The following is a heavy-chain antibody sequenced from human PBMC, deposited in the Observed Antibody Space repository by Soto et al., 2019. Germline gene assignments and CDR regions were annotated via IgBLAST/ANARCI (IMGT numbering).Heavy chain of an antibody. J-gene: IGHJ5*02. CDR1: NGSLSVYS. CDR3: ATGGGFIEGRMVWFDP. V-gene: IGHV4-34*01. Sequence: PSETLSLTCSVYNGSLSVYSWNWIRQPPGKGLEWIGEINHSGTINYNPPLRSRVTMSVDRSRNQFSLKLRSVTAADTAVYYCATGGGFIEGRMVWFDPWGQGTQVTVSS. D-gene: IGHD6-6*01. CDR2: INHSGTI.